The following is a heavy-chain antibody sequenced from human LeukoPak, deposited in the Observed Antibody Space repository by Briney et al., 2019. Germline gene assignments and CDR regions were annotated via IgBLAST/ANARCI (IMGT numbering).Heavy chain of an antibody. V-gene: IGHV1-46*01. Sequence: ASVKVSCKASGYTFTSYYMHWVRQAPGQGLEWMGIINPSGGSTSYAQKFQGRVTMTRDTSTSTVYMELSSLRSEDTAVYYCARGLGTSSWSLGNFDFWGQGSLVTVSS. D-gene: IGHD2-2*01. J-gene: IGHJ4*02. CDR3: ARGLGTSSWSLGNFDF. CDR1: GYTFTSYY. CDR2: INPSGGST.